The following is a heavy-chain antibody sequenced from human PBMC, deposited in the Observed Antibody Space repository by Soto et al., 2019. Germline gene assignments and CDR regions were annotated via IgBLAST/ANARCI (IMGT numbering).Heavy chain of an antibody. Sequence: GGSLRLSCAASGFTFSSYSMNWVRQAPGKGLEWVSSISSSSSYIYYADSVKGRFTISRDNAKNSLYLQMNSLRAEDTAVYYCARDRIAARPNYYGMDVWGQGTTVTVSS. CDR2: ISSSSSYI. J-gene: IGHJ6*02. V-gene: IGHV3-21*01. D-gene: IGHD6-6*01. CDR1: GFTFSSYS. CDR3: ARDRIAARPNYYGMDV.